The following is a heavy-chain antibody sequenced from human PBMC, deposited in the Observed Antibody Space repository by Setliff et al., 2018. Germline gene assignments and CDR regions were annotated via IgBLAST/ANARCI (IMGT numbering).Heavy chain of an antibody. V-gene: IGHV4-59*08. CDR2: IYSSGST. CDR1: GDTLSVYY. D-gene: IGHD3-10*01. J-gene: IGHJ3*02. Sequence: PSETLSLTCTVSGDTLSVYYWSWVRQSPGQGLEWIGYIYSSGSTNYNPSLESRVTILIDKSKDQFSLKLSSVTAADTAVYYCARRGYYYGWGDSNAFDIWGQGTMVTVSS. CDR3: ARRGYYYGWGDSNAFDI.